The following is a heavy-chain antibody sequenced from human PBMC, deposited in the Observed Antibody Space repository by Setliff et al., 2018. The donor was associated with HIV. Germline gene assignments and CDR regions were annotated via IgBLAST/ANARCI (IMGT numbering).Heavy chain of an antibody. J-gene: IGHJ4*02. D-gene: IGHD1-26*01. V-gene: IGHV1-69*13. CDR3: ASSGSYGY. CDR2: IIPIFGTA. CDR1: GYTFTSYG. Sequence: GASVKVSCKASGYTFTSYGISWVRQAPGQGLEWMGGIIPIFGTANYAQKFQGRVTITADESTSTAYMELSSLRAEDTAVYYCASSGSYGYWGQGTLVTVSS.